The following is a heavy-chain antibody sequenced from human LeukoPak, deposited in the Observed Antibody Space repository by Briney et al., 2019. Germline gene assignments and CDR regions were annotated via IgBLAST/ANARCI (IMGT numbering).Heavy chain of an antibody. V-gene: IGHV4-59*11. CDR2: IYYSGST. Sequence: SETLSLTCTVSGGSISSHYWSWIRQPPGKGLEWLGYIYYSGSTKFNPSLKSRVTISVDTSKNQFSLKLSSVTAADTAVYYCARGGGVTYYDSTGYLWYFDYWGQGTLVTVSS. J-gene: IGHJ4*02. CDR1: GGSISSHY. D-gene: IGHD3-22*01. CDR3: ARGGGVTYYDSTGYLWYFDY.